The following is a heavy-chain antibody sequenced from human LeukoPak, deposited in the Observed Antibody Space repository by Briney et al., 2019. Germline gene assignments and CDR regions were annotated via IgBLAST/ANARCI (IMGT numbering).Heavy chain of an antibody. CDR3: ATSPSGIAAAGPIDY. CDR1: GFTFSDYY. D-gene: IGHD6-13*01. CDR2: ISSSGSTI. V-gene: IGHV3-11*04. Sequence: GGSLRLSCAASGFTFSDYYMSWIRQAPGKGLEWVSYISSSGSTIYYADSVKGRFTISRDNAKNSLYLQMNSLRAEDTAVYYCATSPSGIAAAGPIDYWGPGTLVTVSS. J-gene: IGHJ4*01.